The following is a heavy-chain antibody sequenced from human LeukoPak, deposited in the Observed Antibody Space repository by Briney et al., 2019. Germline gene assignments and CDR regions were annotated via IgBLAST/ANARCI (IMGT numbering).Heavy chain of an antibody. CDR2: INGDGSST. D-gene: IGHD4-17*01. CDR1: GFTFSSYW. Sequence: GGSLRLSCAASGFTFSSYWMHWVRQAPGKGLVWVSRINGDGSSTSYADSVKGRFTISRDNAKNTLYLQMNSLRAEDTAVYYCAVLYGDDTDYWGQGTLVTVSS. CDR3: AVLYGDDTDY. J-gene: IGHJ4*02. V-gene: IGHV3-74*01.